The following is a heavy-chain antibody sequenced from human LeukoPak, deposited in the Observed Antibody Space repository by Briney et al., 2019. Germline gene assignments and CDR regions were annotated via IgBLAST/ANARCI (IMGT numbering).Heavy chain of an antibody. V-gene: IGHV1-69*05. CDR3: ARAPYYDFWSGSDYYYYMDV. CDR2: ITPIFGTA. D-gene: IGHD3-3*01. J-gene: IGHJ6*03. Sequence: GASVKVSCKASGGTFSSYAIRWVRQAPGQGLGWVGGITPIFGTANYAQQYQGRVTITTDESTSTAYMELSSLRSEDTAVYYCARAPYYDFWSGSDYYYYMDVWGKGTTVTVSS. CDR1: GGTFSSYA.